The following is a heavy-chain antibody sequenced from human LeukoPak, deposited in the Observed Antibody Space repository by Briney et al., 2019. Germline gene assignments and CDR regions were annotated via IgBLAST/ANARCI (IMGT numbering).Heavy chain of an antibody. V-gene: IGHV4-34*01. CDR3: ARGSKYYDILG. CDR2: INHSGST. CDR1: GGSFSGYY. J-gene: IGHJ4*02. Sequence: SETLSLTCAVYGGSFSGYYWSWIRQPPGKGLEWIGEINHSGSTNYNPSLKSRVTISVDTSKNQFSLKLSSVTAADTAVYYCARGSKYYDILGWGQGTLVTVAS. D-gene: IGHD3-9*01.